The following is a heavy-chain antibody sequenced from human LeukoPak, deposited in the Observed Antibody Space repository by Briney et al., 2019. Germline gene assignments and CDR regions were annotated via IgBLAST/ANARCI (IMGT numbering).Heavy chain of an antibody. V-gene: IGHV4-39*01. CDR3: AGVPGARLGELSLPFDY. J-gene: IGHJ4*02. CDR2: IYYSGST. Sequence: KPSETLSLTCTVSGGSISSSSYYWGWIRQPPGKGLEWIGSIYYSGSTYYNPSLKSRVTISVDTSKNQFSLKLSSVTAADTAVYYCAGVPGARLGELSLPFDYWGQGTLVTVSS. CDR1: GGSISSSSYY. D-gene: IGHD3-16*02.